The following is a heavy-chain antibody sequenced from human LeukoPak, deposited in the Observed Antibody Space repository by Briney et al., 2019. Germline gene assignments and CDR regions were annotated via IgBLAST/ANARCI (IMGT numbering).Heavy chain of an antibody. CDR1: GFTFSSYA. Sequence: GGSLRLSCAASGFTFSSYAMSWVRQAPGKGLEWVSAISGSGGSTYYADSVKGRFTISRDNSKNTLYLQMNSLRAEDTAVYYCAKESKSSNSRPGYYFDYWGQGTLVTVSS. CDR2: ISGSGGST. D-gene: IGHD6-13*01. CDR3: AKESKSSNSRPGYYFDY. J-gene: IGHJ4*02. V-gene: IGHV3-23*01.